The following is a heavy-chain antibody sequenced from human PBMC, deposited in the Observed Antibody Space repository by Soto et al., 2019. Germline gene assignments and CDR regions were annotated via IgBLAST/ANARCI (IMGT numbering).Heavy chain of an antibody. V-gene: IGHV3-21*01. CDR1: GFTFSSYN. Sequence: LSLSCAASGFTFSSYNMNWVRQAPENGLEWVSSISSSSSYIYYADSVKGRFTISRDNAKNSLYLQMNSLRAEDTAVYYCARDKAVVPAAISGFFNWFDPWGQGTLVTVSS. D-gene: IGHD2-2*01. CDR3: ARDKAVVPAAISGFFNWFDP. J-gene: IGHJ5*02. CDR2: ISSSSSYI.